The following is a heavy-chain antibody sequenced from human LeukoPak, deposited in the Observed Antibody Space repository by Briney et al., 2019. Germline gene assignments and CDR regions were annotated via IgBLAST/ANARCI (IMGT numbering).Heavy chain of an antibody. Sequence: GGSLRLSCAASGFTFSSYSMNWVRQAPGKGLEWVSSISSSSSYIYYADSVKGRFTISRDNAKNPLYLQMNSLRAEDPAVYYCARAFIRGWHTWFFDYWGQGTLVTVSS. D-gene: IGHD6-19*01. CDR1: GFTFSSYS. V-gene: IGHV3-21*01. CDR3: ARAFIRGWHTWFFDY. CDR2: ISSSSSYI. J-gene: IGHJ4*02.